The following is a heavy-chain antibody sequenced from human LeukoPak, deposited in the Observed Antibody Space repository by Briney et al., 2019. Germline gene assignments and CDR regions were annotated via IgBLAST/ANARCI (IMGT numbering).Heavy chain of an antibody. V-gene: IGHV1-2*02. CDR2: INPNSGGT. Sequence: ASVKVSCKASGYTFTEYYMHWVRQAPGQGLEWMGWINPNSGGTNYAQKFQGRVTMTRDTSISTAYMELSRLRSDDTAVYYCAGVDGSGWSIDYWGQGTLVTVSS. CDR1: GYTFTEYY. J-gene: IGHJ4*02. D-gene: IGHD6-19*01. CDR3: AGVDGSGWSIDY.